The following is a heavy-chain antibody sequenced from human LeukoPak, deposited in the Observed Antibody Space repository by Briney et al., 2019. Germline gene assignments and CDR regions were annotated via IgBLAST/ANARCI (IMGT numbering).Heavy chain of an antibody. V-gene: IGHV4-61*01. D-gene: IGHD3-16*02. CDR2: IYYSGTT. CDR1: GGSVSSGTYY. J-gene: IGHJ6*02. CDR3: ARGAVVNGLDV. Sequence: SETLSLTCTVSGGSVSSGTYYWSWIRQPPGARLEWIGYIYYSGTTNYNPSFKSRVTMSVDTSKNQFSLKLSSETAADTAVYYCARGAVVNGLDVWGQGTTVTVSS.